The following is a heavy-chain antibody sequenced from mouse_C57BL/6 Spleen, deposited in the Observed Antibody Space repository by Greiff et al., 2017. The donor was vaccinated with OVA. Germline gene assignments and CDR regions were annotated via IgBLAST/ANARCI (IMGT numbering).Heavy chain of an antibody. CDR1: GYTFTSYG. J-gene: IGHJ2*01. V-gene: IGHV1-81*01. CDR3: ARPIYYDYDGCFDY. CDR2: IYPRSGTT. D-gene: IGHD2-4*01. Sequence: QVQLQQSGAELARPGASVKLSCKASGYTFTSYGISWVKQRTGQGLEWIGEIYPRSGTTYYNEKFKGKATLTADQSSSTAYMELRSLTSEDSAVYFCARPIYYDYDGCFDYWGQGTTLTVSS.